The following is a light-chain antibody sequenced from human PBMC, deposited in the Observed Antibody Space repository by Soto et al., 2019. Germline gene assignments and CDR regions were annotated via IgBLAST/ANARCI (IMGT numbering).Light chain of an antibody. V-gene: IGLV2-14*01. CDR2: EVS. Sequence: QSALTQPASVSGSPGQSITISCTGTSSDVGGYNYVSWYQQHPGKAPKLMIYEVSNRPSGVSNRFSGSKSGNTASMTISGLQAEDDADYYCSSYTSSSTLGFGTGTKVTVL. CDR1: SSDVGGYNY. J-gene: IGLJ1*01. CDR3: SSYTSSSTLG.